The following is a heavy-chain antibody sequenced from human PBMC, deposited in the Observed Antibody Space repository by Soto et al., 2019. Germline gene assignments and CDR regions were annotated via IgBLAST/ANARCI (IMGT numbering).Heavy chain of an antibody. Sequence: SETLSLTCTVSGGSISSGDYYWSWIRQPPGKGLEWIGYIYYSGSTYYNPSLKSRVTISVDTSKNQFSLKLSSVTAADTAVYYCASADTAMVFGFDPWGQATLVTVSS. CDR2: IYYSGST. V-gene: IGHV4-30-4*01. CDR1: GGSISSGDYY. D-gene: IGHD5-18*01. J-gene: IGHJ5*02. CDR3: ASADTAMVFGFDP.